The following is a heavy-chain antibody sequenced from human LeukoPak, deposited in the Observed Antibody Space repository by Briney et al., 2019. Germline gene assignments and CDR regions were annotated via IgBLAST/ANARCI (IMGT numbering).Heavy chain of an antibody. J-gene: IGHJ3*02. V-gene: IGHV3-23*01. CDR3: AKLGINYYDSSGSRSGAFDI. D-gene: IGHD3-22*01. CDR1: GFTFSSYA. Sequence: GGSLRLSCAASGFTFSSYAMSWVRQAPGKGLEWVSAISGSGGSTYYADSVKGRFTISRDNSKNTLYLQMNSLRAEDTAVYYCAKLGINYYDSSGSRSGAFDIWGQGTMVTVSS. CDR2: ISGSGGST.